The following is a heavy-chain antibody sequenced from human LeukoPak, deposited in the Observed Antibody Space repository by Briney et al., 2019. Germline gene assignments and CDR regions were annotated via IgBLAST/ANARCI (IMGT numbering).Heavy chain of an antibody. CDR2: ISSSSSYT. Sequence: GGSLRLSCAASGLTFSDYYMSWIRQAPGKGLEWVSYISSSSSYTNYADSVKGRFTISRDNAKNSLYLQMNSLRAEDTAVYYCASRKNRNSGMDGWGQGTTVTVSS. V-gene: IGHV3-11*03. CDR1: GLTFSDYY. CDR3: ASRKNRNSGMDG. D-gene: IGHD1/OR15-1a*01. J-gene: IGHJ6*02.